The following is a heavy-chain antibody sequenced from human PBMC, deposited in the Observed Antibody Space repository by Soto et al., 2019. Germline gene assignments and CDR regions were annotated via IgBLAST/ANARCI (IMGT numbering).Heavy chain of an antibody. D-gene: IGHD3-22*01. J-gene: IGHJ4*02. CDR1: GYTFTSYG. CDR2: ISAYNGNT. V-gene: IGHV1-18*01. CDR3: ARDKRSYYDSSGSDY. Sequence: ASVKVSCKASGYTFTSYGISWVRQAPGQGLEWMGWISAYNGNTNYAQKLQGRVTMTTDTSTSTAYMELRSLRSDDTAVYYCARDKRSYYDSSGSDYWGQGTLVTVSS.